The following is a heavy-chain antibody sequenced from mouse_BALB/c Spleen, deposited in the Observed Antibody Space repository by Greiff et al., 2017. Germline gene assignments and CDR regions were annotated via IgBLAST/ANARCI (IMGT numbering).Heavy chain of an antibody. CDR2: ISSGGST. D-gene: IGHD2-12*01. J-gene: IGHJ4*01. V-gene: IGHV5-6-5*01. CDR1: GFTFSSYA. CDR3: ARESYDYAMDY. Sequence: DVKLVESGGGLVKPGGSLKLSCAASGFTFSSYAMSWVRQTPEKRLEWVASISSGGSTYYPDSVKGRFTISRDNARNILYLQMSSLRSEDTAMYYCARESYDYAMDYWGQGTSVTVSS.